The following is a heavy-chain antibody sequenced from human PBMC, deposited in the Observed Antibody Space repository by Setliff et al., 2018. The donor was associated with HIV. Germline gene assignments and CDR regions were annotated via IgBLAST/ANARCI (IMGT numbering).Heavy chain of an antibody. CDR1: GFLFSSYG. CDR3: AKDQHGDGYNSYYFYGMDV. V-gene: IGHV3-30*12. D-gene: IGHD5-12*01. J-gene: IGHJ6*02. CDR2: TSYDGYDK. Sequence: GGSLRLSCAASGFLFSSYGMHWVRQAPGKGLEWVAVTSYDGYDKYYADSVKGRFTISRDTSKNTLYLQMHSLRAEDTAVYYCAKDQHGDGYNSYYFYGMDVWGQGTTVTVSS.